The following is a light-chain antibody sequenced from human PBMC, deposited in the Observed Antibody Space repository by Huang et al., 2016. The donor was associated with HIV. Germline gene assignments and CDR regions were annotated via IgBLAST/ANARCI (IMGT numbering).Light chain of an antibody. Sequence: DIQMTQSPSSLSASVGARVTMTCRASQSVTTYVNWYQQRPGTAPTLLIYAASRLQGGVPSRFSGSGSGTSFTLIISSLQPEDFATYYCQQSYSPPWTFGQGTTVEIK. CDR3: QQSYSPPWT. CDR1: QSVTTY. J-gene: IGKJ1*01. V-gene: IGKV1-39*01. CDR2: AAS.